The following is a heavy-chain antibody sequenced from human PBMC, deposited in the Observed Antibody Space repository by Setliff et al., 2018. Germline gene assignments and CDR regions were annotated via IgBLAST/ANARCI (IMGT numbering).Heavy chain of an antibody. J-gene: IGHJ6*03. Sequence: SETLSLTCTVSGVSLSSGSYYWSWVRQSAGKGLEWIGHIYIGGSANYNPSLKSRVTMSIDTSKNQFSLKLNAVTAADMAVYYCAREQWLDPPGYYYMDVWGKGTTVTVSS. CDR2: IYIGGSA. V-gene: IGHV4-61*09. D-gene: IGHD6-19*01. CDR1: GVSLSSGSYY. CDR3: AREQWLDPPGYYYMDV.